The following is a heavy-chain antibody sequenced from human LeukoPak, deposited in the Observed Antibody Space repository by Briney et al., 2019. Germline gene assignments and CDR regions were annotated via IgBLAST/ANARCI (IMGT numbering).Heavy chain of an antibody. Sequence: GESLKIPCKGSGLTNYWIGWVRQMPGKGLEWMGIIYPGDSDTRYSPSFQGQVTISADRSISTAYLQWSSLKASDTAMYYCAKNSGSFSVPVFQDWGQGTPVTVSS. J-gene: IGHJ1*01. CDR2: IYPGDSDT. CDR3: AKNSGSFSVPVFQD. CDR1: GLTNYW. D-gene: IGHD1-26*01. V-gene: IGHV5-51*01.